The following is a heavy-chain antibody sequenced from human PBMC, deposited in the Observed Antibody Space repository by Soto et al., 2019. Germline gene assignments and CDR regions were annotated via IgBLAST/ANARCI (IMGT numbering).Heavy chain of an antibody. J-gene: IGHJ5*02. D-gene: IGHD2-15*01. CDR1: GFSFSDYF. CDR3: ARDNSQNDGTPAASSCFHP. V-gene: IGHV1-46*01. Sequence: ASVQVSCKASGFSFSDYFMHWVRQAPGQGLEWMGIINPSGDSRNYAQKFQGRVTITRDTSTSTVYMELSSLRYEDTAVYYRARDNSQNDGTPAASSCFHPWCQGTQVT. CDR2: INPSGDSR.